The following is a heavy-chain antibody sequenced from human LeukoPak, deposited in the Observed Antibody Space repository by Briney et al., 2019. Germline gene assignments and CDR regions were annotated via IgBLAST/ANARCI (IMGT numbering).Heavy chain of an antibody. Sequence: PGGSLRLSCAASRFTFSSYGMHWVRQAPGKGLEWVAVISYDGSNKYYADSVKGRFTISRGNSKNTLYLQMNSLRAEDTAVYYCATPTVTTFGGIGYWGQGTLVTVSS. CDR1: RFTFSSYG. J-gene: IGHJ4*02. V-gene: IGHV3-30*03. CDR3: ATPTVTTFGGIGY. CDR2: ISYDGSNK. D-gene: IGHD4-17*01.